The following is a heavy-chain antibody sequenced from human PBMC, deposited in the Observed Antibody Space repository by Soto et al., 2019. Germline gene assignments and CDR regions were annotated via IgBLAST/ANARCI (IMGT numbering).Heavy chain of an antibody. CDR1: GYTFTSYY. D-gene: IGHD3-9*01. J-gene: IGHJ4*02. CDR2: INPSGGNT. V-gene: IGHV1-46*03. Sequence: QVQLVQSGAEVKKPGASVKVSCKASGYTFTSYYMHWVRQAPGQGLEWMGIINPSGGNTSYAQKCGGRGTMTGDTSTRTVYMELSSLRSEDTAVYYCARVHRYFDWSVTDYWGQGTLVTVSS. CDR3: ARVHRYFDWSVTDY.